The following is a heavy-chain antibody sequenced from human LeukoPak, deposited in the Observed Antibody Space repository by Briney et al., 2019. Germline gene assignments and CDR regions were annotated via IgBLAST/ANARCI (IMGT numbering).Heavy chain of an antibody. Sequence: GRSLRLSCAASGFTFRDYHMSWTRQAPGKGLEWVSYISGSGTTIYYADSVKGRFTISRDNAKNSLYLQMNSLRAEDTAVYYCARHNSFDYWGPGTLVTVSS. J-gene: IGHJ4*02. V-gene: IGHV3-11*01. CDR1: GFTFRDYH. CDR2: ISGSGTTI. CDR3: ARHNSFDY.